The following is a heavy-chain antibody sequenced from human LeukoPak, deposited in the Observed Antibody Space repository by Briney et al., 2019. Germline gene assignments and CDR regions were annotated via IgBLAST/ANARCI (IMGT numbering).Heavy chain of an antibody. CDR1: GFTFDDYA. V-gene: IGHV3-43*02. D-gene: IGHD1-26*01. Sequence: GGSLSLSCRASGFTFDDYAMHWVRQAPGKGLEWGSRIFGDGAGAYSAESVKGRFTISRDNNKNSLHLQMNSLRTEDTALYYCAKDPGYSKSYSFEDWGQGTMVTVST. CDR2: IFGDGAGA. J-gene: IGHJ3*01. CDR3: AKDPGYSKSYSFED.